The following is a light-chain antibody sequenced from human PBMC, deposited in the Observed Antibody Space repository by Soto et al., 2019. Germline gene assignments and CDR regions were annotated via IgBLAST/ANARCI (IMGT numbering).Light chain of an antibody. CDR2: DAS. V-gene: IGKV3-11*01. CDR3: QQRSNWPVT. Sequence: EKVMTQSPATLAVSPGERATLSCRASQSVSSYLAWYQQKPGQAPRLLIYDASNRATGIPARFSGSGSGTDFTLTISSLEPEDFAVYYCQQRSNWPVTFGQGTRLEIK. J-gene: IGKJ5*01. CDR1: QSVSSY.